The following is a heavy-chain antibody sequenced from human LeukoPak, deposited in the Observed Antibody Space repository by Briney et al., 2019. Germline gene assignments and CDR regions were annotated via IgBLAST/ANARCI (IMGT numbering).Heavy chain of an antibody. D-gene: IGHD5-18*01. CDR2: ASWNSGSI. CDR3: EKGYSYGITYYFDF. V-gene: IGHV3-9*01. J-gene: IGHJ4*02. Sequence: GGSLRLSCETSGFIFDDYALHWVRQAPGQGLEWVAGASWNSGSIGYADSVKGRFTISRDNVKNSLYLQMNSLRTEDTAFYYCEKGYSYGITYYFDFGGQGPLVTVSS. CDR1: GFIFDDYA.